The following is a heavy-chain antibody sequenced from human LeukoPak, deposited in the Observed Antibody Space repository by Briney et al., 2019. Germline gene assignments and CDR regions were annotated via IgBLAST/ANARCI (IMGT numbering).Heavy chain of an antibody. V-gene: IGHV4-59*12. CDR3: ARGKGGFPDDAFDI. CDR1: GGSISSYY. J-gene: IGHJ3*02. CDR2: IYYSGST. D-gene: IGHD3-16*01. Sequence: PSETLSLTCTVSGGSISSYYWSWIRQPPGKGLEWIGYIYYSGSTNYNPSLKSRVTISVDTSKNQFSLDLSSVTAADTAVYYCARGKGGFPDDAFDIWGQGTMVTVSS.